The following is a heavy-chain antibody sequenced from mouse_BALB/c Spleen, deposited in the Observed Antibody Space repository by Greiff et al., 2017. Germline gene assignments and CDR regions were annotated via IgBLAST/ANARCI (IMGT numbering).Heavy chain of an antibody. D-gene: IGHD1-1*01. Sequence: EVQGVESGGGLVKPGGSLKLSCAASGFTFSSYAMSWVRQTPEKRLEWVASISSGGSTYYPDSVKGRFTISRDNARNILYLQMSSLRSEDTAMYYCARALYYGSGFDYWGQGTTLTVSS. J-gene: IGHJ2*01. V-gene: IGHV5-6-5*01. CDR1: GFTFSSYA. CDR3: ARALYYGSGFDY. CDR2: ISSGGST.